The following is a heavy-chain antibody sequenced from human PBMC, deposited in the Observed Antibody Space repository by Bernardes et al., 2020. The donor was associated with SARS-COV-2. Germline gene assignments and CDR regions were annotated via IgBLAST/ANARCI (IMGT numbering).Heavy chain of an antibody. CDR1: GFNFGSYG. CDR3: AKELNWNHFDY. V-gene: IGHV3-30*02. J-gene: IGHJ4*02. D-gene: IGHD1-20*01. CDR2: IRNDGTNK. Sequence: GSLRLSCAASGFNFGSYGMVWVRQAPGKGLEWVAFIRNDGTNKYYADSVKGRFTISRDNSKNTLFLQMNSLRTEDTAVYYCAKELNWNHFDYWGQGSLVSVSS.